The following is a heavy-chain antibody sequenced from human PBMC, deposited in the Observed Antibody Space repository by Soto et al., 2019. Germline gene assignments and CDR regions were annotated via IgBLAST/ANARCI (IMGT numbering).Heavy chain of an antibody. V-gene: IGHV3-30*18. CDR2: ISYDGSNK. CDR1: GFTFSSYG. D-gene: IGHD2-2*01. CDR3: AKMSCSSTSCYPNYYYYYGMDV. J-gene: IGHJ6*02. Sequence: PGGSLRLSCAASGFTFSSYGMHWVRQAPGKGLEWVAVISYDGSNKYYADSVKGRFTTSRDNSKNTLYLQMNSLRAEDTAVYYCAKMSCSSTSCYPNYYYYYGMDVWGQGTTVTVSS.